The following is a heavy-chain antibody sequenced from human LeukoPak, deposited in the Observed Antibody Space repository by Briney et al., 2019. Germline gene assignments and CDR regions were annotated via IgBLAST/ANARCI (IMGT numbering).Heavy chain of an antibody. CDR2: ISGSGGST. J-gene: IGHJ5*02. Sequence: GGSLRLSCAASGFTFSSYAMSWVRQAPGEGLEWGSAISGSGGSTCYADSVKGRFTISRDNSKNTLYLQMNRLRAEDTAVYYCAKQLYYYDSSGYYPWGQGTLVTVSS. D-gene: IGHD3-22*01. CDR1: GFTFSSYA. CDR3: AKQLYYYDSSGYYP. V-gene: IGHV3-23*01.